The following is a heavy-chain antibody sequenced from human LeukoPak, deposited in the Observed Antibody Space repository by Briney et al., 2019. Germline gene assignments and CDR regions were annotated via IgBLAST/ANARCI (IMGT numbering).Heavy chain of an antibody. CDR1: GFTFSSYA. D-gene: IGHD1/OR15-1a*01. V-gene: IGHV3-30-3*01. Sequence: GGSLRLSCAASGFTFSSYAMHWVRQAPGKGLGWVAVISYDGSNKYYADSVKGRFTISRDNSKNTLYLQMNSLRAEDTAVYYCARDLVAGNSGVDYWGQGTLVTVSS. J-gene: IGHJ4*02. CDR3: ARDLVAGNSGVDY. CDR2: ISYDGSNK.